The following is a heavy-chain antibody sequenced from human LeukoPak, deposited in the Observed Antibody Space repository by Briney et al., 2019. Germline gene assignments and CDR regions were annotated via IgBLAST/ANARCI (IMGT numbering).Heavy chain of an antibody. Sequence: ASVKVSCKASGGTFSSYAISWVRQAPGQGLEWMGWISAYNGNTNYAQKLQGRVTMTTDTSTSTAYMELRSLRSDDTAVYYCARGGAAAAGYDAFDIWGQGTMVTVSS. D-gene: IGHD6-13*01. CDR1: GGTFSSYA. CDR3: ARGGAAAAGYDAFDI. CDR2: ISAYNGNT. V-gene: IGHV1-18*01. J-gene: IGHJ3*02.